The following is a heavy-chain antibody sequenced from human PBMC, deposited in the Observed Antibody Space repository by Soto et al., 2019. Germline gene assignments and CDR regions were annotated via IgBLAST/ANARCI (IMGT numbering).Heavy chain of an antibody. J-gene: IGHJ6*02. CDR2: IWYDGSNK. D-gene: IGHD2-15*01. CDR3: ARDWGFHPDGYCSGGSCSGEGDPRYGTDV. V-gene: IGHV3-33*01. CDR1: GFTFSSYG. Sequence: GGSLRLSCAASGFTFSSYGMHWVRQAPGKGLEWVAVIWYDGSNKYYADSVKGRFTISRDNSKNTLYLQMNSLRAEDTAVYYCARDWGFHPDGYCSGGSCSGEGDPRYGTDVWGQGTTVTVSS.